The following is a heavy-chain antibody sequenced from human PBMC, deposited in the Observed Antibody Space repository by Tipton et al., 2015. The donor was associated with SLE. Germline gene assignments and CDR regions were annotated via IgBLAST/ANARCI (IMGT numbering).Heavy chain of an antibody. Sequence: GSLRLSCAASGFTFSSYAMSWVRQAPGKGLEWVSAISGSGGSTYYADSVKGRFTISRDNSKNTLYLQMNSLRAEDTAVYYCAKDLELDSSGWYGDWGQGTLVTVSS. D-gene: IGHD6-19*01. V-gene: IGHV3-23*01. CDR2: ISGSGGST. CDR3: AKDLELDSSGWYGD. CDR1: GFTFSSYA. J-gene: IGHJ4*02.